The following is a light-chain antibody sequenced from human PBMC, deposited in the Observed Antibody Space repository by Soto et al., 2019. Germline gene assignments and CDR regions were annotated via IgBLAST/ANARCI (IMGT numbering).Light chain of an antibody. V-gene: IGLV2-14*03. CDR3: SSYTTRNPRQIV. CDR2: DVS. Sequence: QSVLTQPASVSGSPGQSITISCTGTSSDVGGYNYVSWYQHHPGKAPKLMIYDVSNRPSGVSNRFSGSKSGNTASLTISGLQPEDEADYYCSSYTTRNPRQIVFGTGTKATVL. CDR1: SSDVGGYNY. J-gene: IGLJ1*01.